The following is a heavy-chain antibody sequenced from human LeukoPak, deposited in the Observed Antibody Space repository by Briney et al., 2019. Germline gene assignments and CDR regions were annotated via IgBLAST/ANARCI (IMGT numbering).Heavy chain of an antibody. J-gene: IGHJ4*02. CDR3: AGDRNSDWYSPLDY. Sequence: GGSLRLSCVASGFTFTKCAMSWIRQAPGKGLEWVAIITATGDTAYYADSVKGRFTISRDNSRNTVYMQMDSLGAEDTAIYYCAGDRNSDWYSPLDYWGQGSQVTVSP. V-gene: IGHV3-23*01. CDR2: ITATGDTA. D-gene: IGHD6-19*01. CDR1: GFTFTKCA.